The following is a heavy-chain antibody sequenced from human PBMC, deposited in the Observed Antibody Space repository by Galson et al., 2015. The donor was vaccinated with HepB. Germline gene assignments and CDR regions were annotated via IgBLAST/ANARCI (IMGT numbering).Heavy chain of an antibody. CDR2: TYYRSKWSK. Sequence: CAISGDSVSSNCAAWNCIRQSPSRGLEWLGRTYYRSKWSKDYAVSVKSRITIDPDTSKNQVSLQLEYVTPEDTAVYYCAYGVDVWGQGTTVTVSS. CDR3: AYGVDV. V-gene: IGHV6-1*01. J-gene: IGHJ6*02. CDR1: GDSVSSNCAA.